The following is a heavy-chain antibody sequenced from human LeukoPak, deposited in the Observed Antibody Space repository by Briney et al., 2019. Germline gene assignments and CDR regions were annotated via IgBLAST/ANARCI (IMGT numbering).Heavy chain of an antibody. D-gene: IGHD6-19*01. J-gene: IGHJ3*02. CDR1: GGSFSGDY. Sequence: SETLSLTCAVYGGSFSGDYWSWIRQPPGKGLEWIGQINHSGSTNYNPSLKSRVTISVDTSKNQFSLKLSSVTAADTAVYYCARESSGWSGGAFDIWGQGTMVTVSS. CDR3: ARESSGWSGGAFDI. CDR2: INHSGST. V-gene: IGHV4-34*01.